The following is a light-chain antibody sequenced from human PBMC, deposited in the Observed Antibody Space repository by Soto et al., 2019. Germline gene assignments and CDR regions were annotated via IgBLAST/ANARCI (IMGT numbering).Light chain of an antibody. J-gene: IGKJ2*01. CDR3: QQYYSVPYT. CDR1: QNVLYTSNSKNN. V-gene: IGKV4-1*01. CDR2: WAS. Sequence: DIVMTQSPDSLAVSLGERATINCKSSQNVLYTSNSKNNLAWYQQKPGQPPKLLIYWASTRESGVPDRFSGSGSGTDFTLTSTSLQAEDVAVYYCQQYYSVPYTFGQGTKLEIK.